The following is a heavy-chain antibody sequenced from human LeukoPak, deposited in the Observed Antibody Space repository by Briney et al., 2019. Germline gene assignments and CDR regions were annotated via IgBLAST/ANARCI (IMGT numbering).Heavy chain of an antibody. J-gene: IGHJ6*03. D-gene: IGHD5-18*01. CDR3: ARTWIQLWSTANYYMDV. V-gene: IGHV4-39*01. Sequence: SETLSLTCTVSGGSISSYYWGWIRQPPGKGLEWIGSIYYSGSTYYNPSLKSRVTISVDTSKNQFSLKLSSVTAADTAVYYCARTWIQLWSTANYYMDVWGKGTTVTVSS. CDR1: GGSISSYY. CDR2: IYYSGST.